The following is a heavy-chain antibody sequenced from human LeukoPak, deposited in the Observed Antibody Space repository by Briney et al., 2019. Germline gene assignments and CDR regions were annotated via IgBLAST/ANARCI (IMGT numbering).Heavy chain of an antibody. D-gene: IGHD2-8*01. J-gene: IGHJ4*02. V-gene: IGHV3-11*05. CDR3: SKDGCVNGICYFEK. Sequence: GGSLRLSCAASGFTFSDYFMSWLRQAPGKGLEWVSYISSSSSYTYYADSVKGRFTISRDSSKNTMDLQMNNLRAEDTAVYYCSKDGCVNGICYFEKWGQGTLVTVSS. CDR2: ISSSSSYT. CDR1: GFTFSDYF.